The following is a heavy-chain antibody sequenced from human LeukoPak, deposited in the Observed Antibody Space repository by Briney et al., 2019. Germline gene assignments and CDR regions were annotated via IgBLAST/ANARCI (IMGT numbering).Heavy chain of an antibody. D-gene: IGHD3-10*01. CDR3: ARRTRFGELWNY. Sequence: KASETLSLTCAVYGGSFSGYYWSWIRQPPGKGLEWIGEINHSGSTNYNPSLKSRVTISVDTSKNQFSLKLSSVTAADTAVYYCARRTRFGELWNYWGQGTLVTVSS. V-gene: IGHV4-34*01. CDR1: GGSFSGYY. J-gene: IGHJ4*02. CDR2: INHSGST.